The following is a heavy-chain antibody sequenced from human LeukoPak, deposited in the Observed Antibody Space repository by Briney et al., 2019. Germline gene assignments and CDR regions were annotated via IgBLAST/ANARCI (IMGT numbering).Heavy chain of an antibody. CDR2: TYYRSKWYN. V-gene: IGHV6-1*01. D-gene: IGHD6-6*01. CDR1: GDSVSRNSAA. CDR3: ARAVEYRSSGLILALDYYFDY. J-gene: IGHJ4*02. Sequence: SQTLSLTCAISGDSVSRNSAAWNWIRQSPSRGLEWLGRTYYRSKWYNDYAVSVKSRITNNPHTATNQFSLQLNSVTPEDTAVYYGARAVEYRSSGLILALDYYFDYWPQGTLVTVSS.